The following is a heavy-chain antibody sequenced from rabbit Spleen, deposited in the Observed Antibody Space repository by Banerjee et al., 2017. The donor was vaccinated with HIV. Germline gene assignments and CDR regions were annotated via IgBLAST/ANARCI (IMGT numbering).Heavy chain of an antibody. Sequence: QEQLVESGGGLVKPGGSLTLTCTASGFSFSSSYYMCWVRQAPGKGLEWIACIYGGSTSSAAYATWAKGRFTISKTSSTTVTLQMTSLTAADTATYFCARYGSSSAEYNLWGPGTLVTVS. D-gene: IGHD1-1*01. V-gene: IGHV1S45*01. CDR3: ARYGSSSAEYNL. CDR1: GFSFSSSYY. CDR2: IYGGSTSSA. J-gene: IGHJ4*01.